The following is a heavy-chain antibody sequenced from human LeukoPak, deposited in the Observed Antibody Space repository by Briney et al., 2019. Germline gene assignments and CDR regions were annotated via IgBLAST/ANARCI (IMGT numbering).Heavy chain of an antibody. CDR1: GFTFSSYA. V-gene: IGHV3-23*01. CDR3: AKDLRGLMITFGGVIVSGDAFDI. Sequence: PGGSLRLSCAASGFTFSSYAMSWVRQAPGKGLEWVSAISGSGGSTYYADSVKGRFTISRDNSKNTLYLQMNSLRAEDTAVYYCAKDLRGLMITFGGVIVSGDAFDIWGQGTMVTVSS. CDR2: ISGSGGST. D-gene: IGHD3-16*02. J-gene: IGHJ3*02.